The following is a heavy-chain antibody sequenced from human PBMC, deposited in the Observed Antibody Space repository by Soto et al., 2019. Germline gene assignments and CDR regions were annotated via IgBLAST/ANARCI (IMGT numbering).Heavy chain of an antibody. CDR2: INPKSGAT. CDR3: VSVDRVLGPSLGRRDVDEKFLNGMDV. Sequence: QVQLVQSGAEVRKPGASVKVSCTASGYSFTDYSLQWVRQTPGQGLEWMGWINPKSGATTYAQKFQGSVTIIRDKSISTAYMELSRLKSDDTAVYYCVSVDRVLGPSLGRRDVDEKFLNGMDVWGQGTAVTVSS. V-gene: IGHV1-2*04. J-gene: IGHJ6*02. CDR1: GYSFTDYS. D-gene: IGHD3-16*01.